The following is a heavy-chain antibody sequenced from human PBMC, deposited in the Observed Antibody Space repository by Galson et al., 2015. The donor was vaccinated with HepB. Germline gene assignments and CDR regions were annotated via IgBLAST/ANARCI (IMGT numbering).Heavy chain of an antibody. J-gene: IGHJ4*02. CDR1: GGSISSSSYY. V-gene: IGHV4-39*01. Sequence: LSLTCTVSGGSISSSSYYWGWIRQPPGKGLEWIGSIYYTGGTYYNPSLKSRVTISVDTSKKQFSLELSSVTAADTAVFYCARHGGSGYFLAPFDYWGQGTLVTVSS. CDR2: IYYTGGT. CDR3: ARHGGSGYFLAPFDY. D-gene: IGHD3-22*01.